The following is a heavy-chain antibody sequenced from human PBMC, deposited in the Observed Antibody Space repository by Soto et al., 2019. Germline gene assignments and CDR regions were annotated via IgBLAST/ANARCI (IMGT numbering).Heavy chain of an antibody. CDR2: ISAYNGNT. CDR1: GYTFTSYG. Sequence: SVKVSCKASGYTFTSYGISWVRQAPGQGLEWMGWISAYNGNTNYAQKLQGRVTMTTDTSTSTAYMELRSLRSDDTAVYYCARARLGYCSSTSCPRVGYYYYGMDVWGQGTTVTVSS. CDR3: ARARLGYCSSTSCPRVGYYYYGMDV. D-gene: IGHD2-2*01. J-gene: IGHJ6*02. V-gene: IGHV1-18*04.